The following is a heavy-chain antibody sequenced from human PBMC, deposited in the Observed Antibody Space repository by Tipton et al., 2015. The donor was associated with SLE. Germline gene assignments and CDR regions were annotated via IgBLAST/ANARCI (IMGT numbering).Heavy chain of an antibody. V-gene: IGHV5-51*01. Sequence: QLVQSGAEVKKPGESLKISCKGSGYSFTSYWIGWVRQMPGKGLEWMGIIYPGDSDTRYSPSFQGRVTISADKSISTVYLQWSSLKASDTAMYYCARGCSGSYFIPGSAFDFWGQGTMVTVSS. CDR1: GYSFTSYW. J-gene: IGHJ3*01. CDR3: ARGCSGSYFIPGSAFDF. CDR2: IYPGDSDT. D-gene: IGHD1-26*01.